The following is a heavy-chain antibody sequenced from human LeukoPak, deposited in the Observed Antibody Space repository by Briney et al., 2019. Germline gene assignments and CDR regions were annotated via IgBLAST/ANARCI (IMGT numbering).Heavy chain of an antibody. D-gene: IGHD3-16*02. CDR2: IKLDGSEK. V-gene: IGHV3-7*01. Sequence: GGSLRLSCVASGFTFGKYWMSWVRQAPGKGLEWVANIKLDGSEKNYVDSVKGRFTISRDNSKNTLYLQMNSVRAEDTAVYYCAREPPGGVIGYNMDVWGQGTIVTVSS. J-gene: IGHJ6*02. CDR1: GFTFGKYW. CDR3: AREPPGGVIGYNMDV.